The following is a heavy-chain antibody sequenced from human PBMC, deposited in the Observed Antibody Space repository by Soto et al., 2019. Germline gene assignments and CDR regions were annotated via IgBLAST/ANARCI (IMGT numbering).Heavy chain of an antibody. CDR3: ASRGGGGLTYYYESSGYYPFDY. CDR2: IKEDGSEK. J-gene: IGHJ4*02. Sequence: GGSLRLSCTASGFTFSYYWMSWVRQAPGKGLEWVANIKEDGSEKYYVDSVKGRFTISRDNAKNSVYLQMNSLRAEDTAVYYCASRGGGGLTYYYESSGYYPFDYWGQGTLVTVSS. V-gene: IGHV3-7*05. CDR1: GFTFSYYW. D-gene: IGHD3-22*01.